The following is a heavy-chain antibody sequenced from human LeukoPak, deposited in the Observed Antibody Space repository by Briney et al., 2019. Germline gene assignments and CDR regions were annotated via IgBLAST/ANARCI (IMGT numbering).Heavy chain of an antibody. J-gene: IGHJ4*02. CDR1: GFTFSSYG. D-gene: IGHD5-18*01. CDR3: ARHWSDKWLQIYYFDY. Sequence: PGGSLRLSCAASGFTFSSYGMHWIRQPPGKGLEWIGSLFYNGDTHHNPSLKTRVTISADTSKNQFSLKLTSVTAADTAVYYCARHWSDKWLQIYYFDYWGQGTLVTVSS. CDR2: LFYNGDT. V-gene: IGHV4-39*01.